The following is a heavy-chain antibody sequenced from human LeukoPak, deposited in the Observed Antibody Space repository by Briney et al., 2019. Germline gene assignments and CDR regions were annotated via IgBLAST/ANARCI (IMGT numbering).Heavy chain of an antibody. J-gene: IGHJ5*02. D-gene: IGHD6-13*01. CDR2: ISATGGTI. V-gene: IGHV3-48*04. Sequence: GGSLRLSCAASGFTFSSNGMNWVRQAPGKGLEWVSYISATGGTIYYADSVKGRFTISRDNAKNSLYLQMNSLRAEDTAVYYCARDLGIAAAGTNWFDPWGQGTLVTVSS. CDR3: ARDLGIAAAGTNWFDP. CDR1: GFTFSSNG.